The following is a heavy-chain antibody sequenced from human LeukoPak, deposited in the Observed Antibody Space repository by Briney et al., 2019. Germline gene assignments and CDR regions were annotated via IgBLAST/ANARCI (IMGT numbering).Heavy chain of an antibody. D-gene: IGHD5-18*01. V-gene: IGHV4-59*08. CDR2: VYYSGTT. CDR3: ARAIRIQVWQEYYIDY. J-gene: IGHJ4*02. CDR1: DCSISSDD. Sequence: SETLSLTCSVSDCSISSDDWSWIRQPPGKGLEWIGYVYYSGTTNYNPSLKGRVTISVDTSKSQFSLKLRSVTAADRAVYSCARAIRIQVWQEYYIDYWGQGTLVTVSS.